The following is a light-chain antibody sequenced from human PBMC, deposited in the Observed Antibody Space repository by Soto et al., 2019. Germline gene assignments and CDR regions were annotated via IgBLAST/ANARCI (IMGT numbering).Light chain of an antibody. Sequence: QSALTQPASVSGSPGQSITISCTGTSSEVGGYNYVSWYQQNPGKAPKLMIYEVSNRPSGVSNRFSGSKSGNTASLTISGLQAEDEADYYCSSYTSSSTLYVFGTGTKVTVL. CDR1: SSEVGGYNY. CDR2: EVS. V-gene: IGLV2-14*01. J-gene: IGLJ1*01. CDR3: SSYTSSSTLYV.